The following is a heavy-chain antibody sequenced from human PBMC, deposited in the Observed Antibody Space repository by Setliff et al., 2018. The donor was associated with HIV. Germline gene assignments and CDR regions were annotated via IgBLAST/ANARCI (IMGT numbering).Heavy chain of an antibody. CDR3: ARQRVAISMLVVQNPGPLDT. J-gene: IGHJ4*03. V-gene: IGHV5-51*01. D-gene: IGHD3-10*02. Sequence: PGESLKISCTGHGNTFANHWIAWVRQKPGKGLEWMGLIYTGDSQTTYSPAFQGQVTISADKSISTAYLQWTNLKASDSATYYCARQRVAISMLVVQNPGPLDTWGQGTVVTVSS. CDR2: IYTGDSQT. CDR1: GNTFANHW.